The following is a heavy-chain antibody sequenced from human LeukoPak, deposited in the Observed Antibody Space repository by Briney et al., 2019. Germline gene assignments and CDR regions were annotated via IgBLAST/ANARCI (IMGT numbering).Heavy chain of an antibody. Sequence: SETLSLTCTVSGGAISSYYWSWIRQPAGKGLEWIGRIYTSGSTNYNPSLKRRVTMSVDTSKNQFSLKLSSVTAADTAVYYCASEGNTVTTNYYYYYMDVWGKGTTVTVSS. D-gene: IGHD4-17*01. CDR3: ASEGNTVTTNYYYYYMDV. V-gene: IGHV4-4*07. J-gene: IGHJ6*03. CDR1: GGAISSYY. CDR2: IYTSGST.